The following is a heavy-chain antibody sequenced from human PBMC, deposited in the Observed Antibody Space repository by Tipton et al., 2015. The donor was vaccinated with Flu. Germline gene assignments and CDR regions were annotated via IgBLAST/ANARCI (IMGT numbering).Heavy chain of an antibody. J-gene: IGHJ6*02. Sequence: SLRLSCVVSGFTVSSNYMTWVRQAPGKGLEWVSVIYGGGTTDYADSVKGRFTISRDKSKNALYLQMSSLRAEDTAVYYCARGPQVPVWPYYYGMDVWGQGTTVTVSS. CDR1: GFTVSSNY. D-gene: IGHD2-2*01. CDR3: ARGPQVPVWPYYYGMDV. CDR2: IYGGGTT. V-gene: IGHV3-53*01.